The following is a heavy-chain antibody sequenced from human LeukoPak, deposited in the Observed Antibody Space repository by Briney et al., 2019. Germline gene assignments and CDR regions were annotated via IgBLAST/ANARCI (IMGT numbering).Heavy chain of an antibody. Sequence: SETVSLTCAVCCYSISSGYYWGWIRQPPGKGLEWVGRIYHSGSTYYNPSLKRRVTISVDTSKNQFSLKLSSVTAADTAVYYCARRSFLDYWGQGTLVTVSS. CDR3: ARRSFLDY. V-gene: IGHV4-38-2*01. D-gene: IGHD2/OR15-2a*01. CDR1: CYSISSGYY. J-gene: IGHJ4*02. CDR2: IYHSGST.